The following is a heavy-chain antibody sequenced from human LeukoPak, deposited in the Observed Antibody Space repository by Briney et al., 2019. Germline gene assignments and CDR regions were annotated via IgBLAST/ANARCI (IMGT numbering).Heavy chain of an antibody. CDR2: FYYSGST. J-gene: IGHJ2*01. Sequence: SETLSLTCTVSGASISTSNYYWGWIRQPPGKGLEWIGSFYYSGSTFYNPSPKSRVTISVDTSKNQFSLKLSSVTAADTALYYCAKLDYSSESNYNWYFDLWGRGTLVTVSS. V-gene: IGHV4-39*01. D-gene: IGHD3-10*01. CDR3: AKLDYSSESNYNWYFDL. CDR1: GASISTSNYY.